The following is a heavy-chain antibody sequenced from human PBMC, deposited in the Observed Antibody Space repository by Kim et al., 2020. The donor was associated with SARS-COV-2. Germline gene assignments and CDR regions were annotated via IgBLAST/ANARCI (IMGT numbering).Heavy chain of an antibody. V-gene: IGHV4-39*01. J-gene: IGHJ3*02. Sequence: SETLSLTCTVSGGSISSSSYYWGWIRQPPGKGLEWIGSIYYSGSTYYNPSLKSRVTISVDTSKNQFSLKLSSVTAADTAVYYCARPVLTIFGVATAAFD. D-gene: IGHD3-3*01. CDR2: IYYSGST. CDR1: GGSISSSSYY. CDR3: ARPVLTIFGVATAAFD.